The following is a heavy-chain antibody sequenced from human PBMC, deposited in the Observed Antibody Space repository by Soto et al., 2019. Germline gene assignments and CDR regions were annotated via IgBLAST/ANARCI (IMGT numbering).Heavy chain of an antibody. CDR3: ATDPQGYLSGWYGVLDN. J-gene: IGHJ4*02. D-gene: IGHD6-19*01. V-gene: IGHV1-3*01. Sequence: QVQIVQSGAEVKKPGASVKVSCQASGFTFSDYAIHWVRQAPGQRLEWMGWINGGNGKTKYSQKLQGRVTITRDTSASTAYMELSSLTSEDTAVYYCATDPQGYLSGWYGVLDNCGQGTLVSVSS. CDR1: GFTFSDYA. CDR2: INGGNGKT.